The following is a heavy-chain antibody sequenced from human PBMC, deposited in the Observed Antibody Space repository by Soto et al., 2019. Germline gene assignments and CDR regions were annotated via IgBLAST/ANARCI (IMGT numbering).Heavy chain of an antibody. Sequence: PVNVSCKAAGYRLTIYYLHWGRQAPGQGLEWMGMINPNGGATVYVQKFQGRVTMTTDTSTSTVYMELSSLRFDDTAVYYCARGISGTYTALDFWGQGALVTVSS. CDR3: ARGISGTYTALDF. CDR1: GYRLTIYY. D-gene: IGHD1-26*01. CDR2: INPNGGAT. J-gene: IGHJ4*02. V-gene: IGHV1-46*01.